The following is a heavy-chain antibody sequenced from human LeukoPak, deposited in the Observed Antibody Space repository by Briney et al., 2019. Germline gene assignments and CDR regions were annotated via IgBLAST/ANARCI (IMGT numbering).Heavy chain of an antibody. J-gene: IGHJ3*02. CDR1: GFTSSSYG. D-gene: IGHD3-22*01. CDR3: ARARVVWGYGSSGYEGHAFDI. CDR2: IWYDGSNK. Sequence: GGSLRLSCAASGFTSSSYGMHWVRQAPGKGLEWVAVIWYDGSNKYYADSVKGRFTISRDNSKNTLYLQMNSLRAEDTAVYYCARARVVWGYGSSGYEGHAFDIWDQGTMVTVSS. V-gene: IGHV3-33*01.